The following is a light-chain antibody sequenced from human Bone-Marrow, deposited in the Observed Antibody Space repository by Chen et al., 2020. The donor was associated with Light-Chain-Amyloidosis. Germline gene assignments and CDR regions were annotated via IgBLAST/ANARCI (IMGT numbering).Light chain of an antibody. CDR1: DLPTKY. CDR3: QSADSSGTYEVI. CDR2: RDT. V-gene: IGLV3-25*03. J-gene: IGLJ2*01. Sequence: SYELTQPPSLSLSPGQTARLTCSGDDLPTKYAYWYQQKPGQAPVLVIHRDTDRPSGISERFSGSSSGTTATLTISGVQAEDEADYHCQSADSSGTYEVIFGGGTKLTVL.